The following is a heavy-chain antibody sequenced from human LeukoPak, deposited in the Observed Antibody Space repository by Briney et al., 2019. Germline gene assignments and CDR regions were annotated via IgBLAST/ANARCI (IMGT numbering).Heavy chain of an antibody. D-gene: IGHD3-10*01. Sequence: GRSLRLSCAASGFTFSDYYMSWVRQAPGKGLEWVGFIRSKTYGETTEYAASVKGRFTISRDDSKSIAYLQMNSLKTEDTAVYYCSRADYYGSGSPISLDVWGKGTTVTVSS. V-gene: IGHV3-49*04. CDR3: SRADYYGSGSPISLDV. J-gene: IGHJ6*04. CDR2: IRSKTYGETT. CDR1: GFTFSDYY.